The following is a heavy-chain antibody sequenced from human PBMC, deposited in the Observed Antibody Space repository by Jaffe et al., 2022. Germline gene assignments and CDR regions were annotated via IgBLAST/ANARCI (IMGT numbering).Heavy chain of an antibody. D-gene: IGHD3-10*01. CDR1: GFTFSSYS. V-gene: IGHV3-48*01. CDR2: ISSSSSTI. Sequence: EVQLVESGGGLVQPGGSLRLSCAASGFTFSSYSMNWVRQAPGKGLEWVSYISSSSSTIYYADSVKGRFTISRDNAKNSLYLQMNSLRAEDTAVYYCARGHVLLWFRELLPYFDYWGQGTLVTVSS. CDR3: ARGHVLLWFRELLPYFDY. J-gene: IGHJ4*02.